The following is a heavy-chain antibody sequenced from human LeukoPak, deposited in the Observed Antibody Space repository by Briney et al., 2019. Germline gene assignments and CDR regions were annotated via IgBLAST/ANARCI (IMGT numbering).Heavy chain of an antibody. Sequence: SETLSLTCTVSGGSISSYHWSWIRQPPGKGLEWIGYIYYSGSTNYNPSLKSRVTISVDTSKNQFSLKLSSVTAADTAVYYCARDPSDWPNGYYGMDVWGQGTTVTVSS. CDR2: IYYSGST. CDR3: ARDPSDWPNGYYGMDV. CDR1: GGSISSYH. V-gene: IGHV4-59*01. J-gene: IGHJ6*02. D-gene: IGHD3-9*01.